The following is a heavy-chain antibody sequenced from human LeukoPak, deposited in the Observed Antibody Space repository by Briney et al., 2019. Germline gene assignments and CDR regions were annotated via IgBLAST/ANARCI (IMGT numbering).Heavy chain of an antibody. CDR2: INHSGST. CDR3: TKSDGYGLIRI. V-gene: IGHV4-34*03. J-gene: IGHJ3*02. D-gene: IGHD3-10*01. CDR1: GGSFSGYY. Sequence: SETLSLTCAVNGGSFSGYYWTWIRQSPGKGLEWIGEINHSGSTNYNASLKSRVTISLDTSKNQFSLKVISMTAADTAAYYCTKSDGYGLIRICGRGTMVTVSS.